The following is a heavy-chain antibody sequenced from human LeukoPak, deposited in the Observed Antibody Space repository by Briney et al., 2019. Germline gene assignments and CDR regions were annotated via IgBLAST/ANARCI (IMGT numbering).Heavy chain of an antibody. D-gene: IGHD2-15*01. Sequence: GGSLRLSCVASGFTFSNYWMHWVRQAPGKGLVWVSRIKTDGSRTNYADSVKGRFTISRDNAKNTVYLEMNSLRSEDTAVYYCAKSGLNRFDYWGQGTLVTVSS. CDR1: GFTFSNYW. J-gene: IGHJ4*02. CDR3: AKSGLNRFDY. V-gene: IGHV3-74*01. CDR2: IKTDGSRT.